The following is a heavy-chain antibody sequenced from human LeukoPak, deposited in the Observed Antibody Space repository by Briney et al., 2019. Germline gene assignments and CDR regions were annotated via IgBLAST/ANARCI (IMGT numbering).Heavy chain of an antibody. D-gene: IGHD6-13*01. CDR2: INHSGST. J-gene: IGHJ1*01. V-gene: IGHV4-34*01. CDR3: ARGLWYSSSWYPPSATGEYFQH. CDR1: GGSFSGYY. Sequence: SETLSLTCAVCGGSFSGYYWSWIRQPPGKGLEWIGEINHSGSTNYNPSLKSRVTISVDTSKNQFSLKLSSVTAADTAVYYCARGLWYSSSWYPPSATGEYFQHWGQGTLVTVSS.